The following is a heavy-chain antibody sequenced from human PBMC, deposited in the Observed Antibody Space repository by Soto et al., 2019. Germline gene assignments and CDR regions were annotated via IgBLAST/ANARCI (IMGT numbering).Heavy chain of an antibody. CDR2: TDTSGENT. J-gene: IGHJ4*02. V-gene: IGHV3-23*04. Sequence: EVQLVESGGGLVQPGGSLRLSCAASGFTFSRFAMSWVRQTPEKGLEWVSTTDTSGENTYYTDSVKGRFTIARDNSKNTLYLQMDSLRAEDSAFFYCAKRPLESGGHYFDYWGQGTLITVSS. CDR1: GFTFSRFA. D-gene: IGHD3-10*01. CDR3: AKRPLESGGHYFDY.